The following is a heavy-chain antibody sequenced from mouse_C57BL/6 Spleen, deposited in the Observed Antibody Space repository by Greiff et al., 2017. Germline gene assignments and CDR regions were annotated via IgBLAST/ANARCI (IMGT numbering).Heavy chain of an antibody. CDR2: IYPGDGDT. Sequence: QVQLKQSGPELVKPGASVKISCKASGYAFSSSWMNWVKQRPGKGLEWIGRIYPGDGDTNYNGKFKGKATLTADKSSSTAYMQLSSLTSEDSAVYFCARSIYSNYYAMDYWGQGTSVTVSS. J-gene: IGHJ4*01. CDR1: GYAFSSSW. V-gene: IGHV1-82*01. D-gene: IGHD2-5*01. CDR3: ARSIYSNYYAMDY.